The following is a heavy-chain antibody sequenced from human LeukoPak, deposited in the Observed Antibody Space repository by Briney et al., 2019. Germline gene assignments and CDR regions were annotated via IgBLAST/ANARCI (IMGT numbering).Heavy chain of an antibody. D-gene: IGHD3-10*01. CDR3: ARGRYGSVNWFDP. CDR2: ISSSSTI. V-gene: IGHV3-48*01. CDR1: GFTFSSYS. J-gene: IGHJ5*02. Sequence: GGSLRLSCAASGFTFSSYSMNWVRQAPGKGLEWVSYISSSSTIYYADSVKGRFTISRDNAKNSLYLQMNSLRAEDTAVYYCARGRYGSVNWFDPWGQGTLVTVSS.